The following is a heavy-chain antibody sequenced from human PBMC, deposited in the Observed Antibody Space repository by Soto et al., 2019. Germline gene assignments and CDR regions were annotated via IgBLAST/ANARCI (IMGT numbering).Heavy chain of an antibody. CDR2: ISGSGDKT. V-gene: IGHV3-23*01. Sequence: EVQLLQSGGGLAQPGTSLRLSCAASGFTFKYYAMTWVRQAPGKGLEGVSTISGSGDKTDYADSVKGRFRVSRDNSKDTLYLQMDSLRADDTALYYCARESKWYGGQYFQDWGQGTLVTVSS. CDR3: ARESKWYGGQYFQD. J-gene: IGHJ1*01. D-gene: IGHD2-8*01. CDR1: GFTFKYYA.